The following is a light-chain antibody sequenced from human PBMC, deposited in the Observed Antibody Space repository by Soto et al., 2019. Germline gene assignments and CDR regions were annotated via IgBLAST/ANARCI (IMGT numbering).Light chain of an antibody. CDR3: ISFAGSNNWLV. CDR1: SSDVGGYNY. J-gene: IGLJ2*01. CDR2: EVS. V-gene: IGLV2-8*01. Sequence: QSALTQPPSASGSPGQSVTISCTGTSSDVGGYNYVSWYQQHPGKAPKLMIYEVSKRPSGVPDRFSGSKSGNTASLTVSGLQADDEGDYYCISFAGSNNWLVFGGGTKLTVL.